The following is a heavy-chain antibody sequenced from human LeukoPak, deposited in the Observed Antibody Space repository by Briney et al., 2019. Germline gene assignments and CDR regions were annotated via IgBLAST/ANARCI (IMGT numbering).Heavy chain of an antibody. J-gene: IGHJ4*02. CDR2: IKSRTDGGTT. D-gene: IGHD3-22*01. CDR3: TTFTYYSHSSGDDF. Sequence: GGSLRLSCVASGFTFNYAWMSWVRQAPGKGLEWVGRIKSRTDGGTTDYAAPVKGRFTISRDDSKNTLYPQMNSLKTEDTAVYYCTTFTYYSHSSGDDFWGQGTLVTVSS. CDR1: GFTFNYAW. V-gene: IGHV3-15*01.